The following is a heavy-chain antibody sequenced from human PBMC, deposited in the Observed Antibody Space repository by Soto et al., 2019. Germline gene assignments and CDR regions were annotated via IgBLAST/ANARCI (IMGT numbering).Heavy chain of an antibody. V-gene: IGHV1-18*04. J-gene: IGHJ4*02. CDR1: GYTFTSYG. CDR2: ISPDNGNT. CDR3: ARRPLGATTLDY. Sequence: QVQLVQSGAEMEKPGASVKVSCKASGYTFTSYGIVWARQAPGQGPEWMGWISPDNGNTVYAQKLQGRVTMTTDTSTSTAYMELMSLRSDDTAVYYCARRPLGATTLDYWGQGTLVTVSS. D-gene: IGHD1-26*01.